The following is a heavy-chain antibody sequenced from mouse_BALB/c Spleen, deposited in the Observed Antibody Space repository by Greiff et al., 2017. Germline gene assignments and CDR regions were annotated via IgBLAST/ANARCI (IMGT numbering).Heavy chain of an antibody. CDR2: ISSYNGAT. V-gene: IGHV1S34*01. CDR1: GYSFTGYY. Sequence: LVKPGASVKISCKASGYSFTGYYMHWVKQSHGKSLEWIGYISSYNGATSYNQKVKGKATFTIDTSSSTVYMQINSLTSEDTAVYYCDRGIYGGNSYMDYWGQGTTLTVSS. D-gene: IGHD1-1*01. CDR3: DRGIYGGNSYMDY. J-gene: IGHJ2*01.